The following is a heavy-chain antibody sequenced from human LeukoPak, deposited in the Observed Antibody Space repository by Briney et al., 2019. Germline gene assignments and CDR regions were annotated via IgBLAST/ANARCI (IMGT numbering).Heavy chain of an antibody. J-gene: IGHJ4*02. CDR2: IIPIFGTA. CDR3: ARRCSSTSCYFDY. D-gene: IGHD2-2*01. CDR1: GGTFNSYA. V-gene: IGHV1-69*05. Sequence: SVKVSCKASGGTFNSYAISWVRQAPGQGLEWMGRIIPIFGTANYAQKFQGRVTITTDESTSTAYMELSSLRSEDTAVYYCARRCSSTSCYFDYWGQGTLVTVSS.